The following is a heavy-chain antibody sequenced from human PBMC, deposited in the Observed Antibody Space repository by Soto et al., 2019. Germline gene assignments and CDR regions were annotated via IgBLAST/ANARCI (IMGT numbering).Heavy chain of an antibody. V-gene: IGHV3-30-3*01. CDR3: ARVGSYYYYFDY. D-gene: IGHD1-26*01. CDR1: GFTFSSYA. Sequence: LRLSCAASGFTFSSYAMHWVRQAPGKGLEWVAVISYDGSNKYYADSVKGRFTISRDNSKNTLYLQMNSLRAEDTAVYYCARVGSYYYYFDYWGQGTLDTVSS. CDR2: ISYDGSNK. J-gene: IGHJ4*02.